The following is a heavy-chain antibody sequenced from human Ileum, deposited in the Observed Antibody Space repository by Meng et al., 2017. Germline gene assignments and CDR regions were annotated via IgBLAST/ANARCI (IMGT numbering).Heavy chain of an antibody. J-gene: IGHJ5*02. V-gene: IGHV3-74*01. D-gene: IGHD2/OR15-2a*01. CDR2: VSNDESTT. CDR3: ATDSYPSMPS. Sequence: GESLKISCAASGFTFSSYWMNWVRQTPGKGLVWVSRVSNDESTTSYADSVQGRFTISRDNAKNTLYLQMSSLRLEDTAVCYCATDSYPSMPSWGQGTLVTVSS. CDR1: GFTFSSYW.